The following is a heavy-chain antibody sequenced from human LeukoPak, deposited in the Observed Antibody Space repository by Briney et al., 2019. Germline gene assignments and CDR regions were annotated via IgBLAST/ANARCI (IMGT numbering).Heavy chain of an antibody. V-gene: IGHV3-23*01. CDR1: GFTFSSYA. CDR3: AKEGLWFGDRGGWFDP. Sequence: GGSLRLSCAASGFTFSSYAMSWVRQAPGKGLEWVSAISGSGGSTNYADSVKGRFTISRDNSKNTLYLQMNSLRAEDTAVYYCAKEGLWFGDRGGWFDPWGQGTLVTVSS. J-gene: IGHJ5*02. CDR2: ISGSGGST. D-gene: IGHD3-10*01.